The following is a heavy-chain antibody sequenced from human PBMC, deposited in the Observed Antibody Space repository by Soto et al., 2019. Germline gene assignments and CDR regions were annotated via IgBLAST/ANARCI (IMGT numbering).Heavy chain of an antibody. CDR3: ARDWGVDIAAAAPGGWYYGMDV. J-gene: IGHJ6*02. CDR2: IYYSGST. V-gene: IGHV4-31*03. Sequence: QVQLQESGPGLVKPSQTLSLTCTVSGGSISSGGYYWSWIRQHPGKGLEWIGYIYYSGSTYYNPSLKSRVTISVDTSKNQFSLKLSSVTAADTAVYYCARDWGVDIAAAAPGGWYYGMDVWGQGTTVTVSS. D-gene: IGHD6-13*01. CDR1: GGSISSGGYY.